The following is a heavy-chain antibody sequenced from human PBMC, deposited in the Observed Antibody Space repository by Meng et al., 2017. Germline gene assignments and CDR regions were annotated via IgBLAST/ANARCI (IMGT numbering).Heavy chain of an antibody. D-gene: IGHD1-1*01. V-gene: IGHV3-74*01. J-gene: IGHJ4*02. CDR2: ISGDGSIT. CDR1: GFTFNNYW. CDR3: LDEAPRSDY. Sequence: EVLLVESGGGLVQPGGSLRLSCAASGFTFNNYWMHWVRQVPGKGLVWVSRISGDGSITNYADSVKGRFTISRDNAKNTLYLQMNSLRPEDTAVYYCLDEAPRSDYWGQGSLVTVSS.